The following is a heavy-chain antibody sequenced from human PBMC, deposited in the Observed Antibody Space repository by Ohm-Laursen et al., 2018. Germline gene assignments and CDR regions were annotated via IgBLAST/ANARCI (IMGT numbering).Heavy chain of an antibody. D-gene: IGHD1-7*01. CDR1: EFTDSPNY. CDR2: ISYDGRYT. V-gene: IGHV3-30*18. J-gene: IGHJ4*02. Sequence: SLRLSCTASEFTDSPNYMSWVRQPPSKGLEWLAIISYDGRYTNYADSVKGRFTISRDNSENTLYLQMNSLRAEETDVYYCAKDFRTGINWNYGGRFGYWGQGTLVTVSS. CDR3: AKDFRTGINWNYGGRFGY.